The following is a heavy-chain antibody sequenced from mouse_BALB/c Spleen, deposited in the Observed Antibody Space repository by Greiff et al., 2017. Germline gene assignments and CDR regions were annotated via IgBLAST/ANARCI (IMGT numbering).Heavy chain of an antibody. CDR1: GFNIKDTY. V-gene: IGHV14-3*02. Sequence: EVKLMESGAELVKPGASVKLSCTASGFNIKDTYMHWVKQRPEQGLEWIGRIDPANGNTKYDPKFQGKATITADTSSNTAYLQLSSLTSEDTAVYYCAREGRSTYYAMDYWGQGTSVTVSS. D-gene: IGHD2-1*01. CDR2: IDPANGNT. CDR3: AREGRSTYYAMDY. J-gene: IGHJ4*01.